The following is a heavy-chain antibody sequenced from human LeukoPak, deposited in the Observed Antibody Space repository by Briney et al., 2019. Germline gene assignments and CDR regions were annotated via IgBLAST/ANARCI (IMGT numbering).Heavy chain of an antibody. Sequence: PGGSLRLSCAVSGLTFSTYTMNWIRQPPGKGLEWIGEINHSGSTNYNPSLKSRVTISVDTSKNQFSLKLSSVTAADTAVYYCAREHRGSWTRVHGAEYFQHWGQGTLVTVSS. J-gene: IGHJ1*01. D-gene: IGHD6-13*01. V-gene: IGHV4-34*01. CDR1: GLTFSTYT. CDR3: AREHRGSWTRVHGAEYFQH. CDR2: INHSGST.